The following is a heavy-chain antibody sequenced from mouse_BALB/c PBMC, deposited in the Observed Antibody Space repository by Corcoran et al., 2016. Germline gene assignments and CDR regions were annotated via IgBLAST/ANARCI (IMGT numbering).Heavy chain of an antibody. CDR1: GYTFTDYY. CDR2: IYPGSGNT. CDR3: AREIYHGNYQRYFDY. D-gene: IGHD2-1*01. V-gene: IGHV1-84*02. Sequence: QIQLQQSGPELVKPGASVKISCKASGYTFTDYYINWVKQKPGQGLEWIGWIYPGSGNTKYNEKFKGKATLTVDTSSSTAYMQLSSLTSEDTAVYFCAREIYHGNYQRYFDYWGQGTTLTVSS. J-gene: IGHJ2*01.